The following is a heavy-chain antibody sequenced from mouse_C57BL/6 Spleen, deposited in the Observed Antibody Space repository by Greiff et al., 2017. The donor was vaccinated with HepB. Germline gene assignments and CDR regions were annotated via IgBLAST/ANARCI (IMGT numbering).Heavy chain of an antibody. CDR2: ISSGSSTI. D-gene: IGHD1-1*01. J-gene: IGHJ4*01. CDR1: GFTFSDYG. V-gene: IGHV5-17*01. Sequence: EVQRVESGGGLVKPGGSLKLSCAASGFTFSDYGMHWVRQAPEKGLEWVAYISSGSSTIYYADTVKGRFTISRDNAKNTLFLQMTSLRSEDTAMYYCARERGSEDAMDYGGQGTSVTVSS. CDR3: ARERGSEDAMDY.